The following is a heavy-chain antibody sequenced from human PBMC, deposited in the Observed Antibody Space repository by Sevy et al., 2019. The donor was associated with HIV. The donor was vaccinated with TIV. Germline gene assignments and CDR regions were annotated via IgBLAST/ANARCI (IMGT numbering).Heavy chain of an antibody. J-gene: IGHJ4*02. Sequence: ASVKVSCKASGYTFTNYEINWVRQATGQGLEWMGWMNPNSGKTGYAPQFHGRVTMTRNTSLNIAYMELSSLRSDHTAVYYCARDEQRPYYYGSGNMGHWGQGTLVTVSS. CDR2: MNPNSGKT. CDR3: ARDEQRPYYYGSGNMGH. D-gene: IGHD3-10*01. CDR1: GYTFTNYE. V-gene: IGHV1-8*01.